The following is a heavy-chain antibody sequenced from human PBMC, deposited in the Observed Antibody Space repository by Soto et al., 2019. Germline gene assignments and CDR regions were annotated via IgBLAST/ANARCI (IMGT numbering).Heavy chain of an antibody. CDR2: VNLSGHT. D-gene: IGHD3-16*01. CDR3: ARSPTFYNYEWGTSTY. J-gene: IGHJ4*02. V-gene: IGHV4-34*02. Sequence: QVQPQQWGAGLLKPSETLSLTCAIYGSSFSPYYWGWVRQPPGKGLEWIGEVNLSGHTNYNPSLKSRVTISVDASKNQFSLRLTSLTAADTAIYYCARSPTFYNYEWGTSTYWAQGTLVTVSS. CDR1: GSSFSPYY.